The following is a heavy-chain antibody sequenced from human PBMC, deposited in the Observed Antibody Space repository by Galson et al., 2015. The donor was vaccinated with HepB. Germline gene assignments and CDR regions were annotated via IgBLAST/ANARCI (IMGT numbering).Heavy chain of an antibody. Sequence: SVQVSCKASEDTFSNSAINWVRQAPGPGPDWTAEIITVLDVTTHEQKFQGRLTLTADKSTNTAYMELSSLTSDDTAIYYCARRRSSGSYYPLDFWGQGTLVTVSS. D-gene: IGHD3-10*01. V-gene: IGHV1-69*10. CDR2: IITVLDVT. J-gene: IGHJ4*02. CDR3: ARRRSSGSYYPLDF. CDR1: EDTFSNSA.